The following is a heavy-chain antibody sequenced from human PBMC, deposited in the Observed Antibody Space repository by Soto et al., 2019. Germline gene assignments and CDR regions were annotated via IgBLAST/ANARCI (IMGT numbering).Heavy chain of an antibody. Sequence: ASVKVSCKASGGTLSSYAISWVRQAPGQGLEWMGGIIPIFGTANYAQKFQGRVTITADKSTSTAYMELSSLRSEDTAVYYCARQYDFWSGYSLTYGMDVWGQGTTVTVSS. J-gene: IGHJ6*02. D-gene: IGHD3-3*01. V-gene: IGHV1-69*06. CDR2: IIPIFGTA. CDR1: GGTLSSYA. CDR3: ARQYDFWSGYSLTYGMDV.